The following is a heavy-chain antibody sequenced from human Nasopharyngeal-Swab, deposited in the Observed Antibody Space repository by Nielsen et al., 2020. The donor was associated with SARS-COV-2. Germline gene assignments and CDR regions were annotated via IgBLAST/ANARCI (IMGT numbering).Heavy chain of an antibody. CDR3: ARDLDYDFPYGMDV. CDR1: GYTFTGYY. CDR2: INPNSGGT. Sequence: ASVKVSCKASGYTFTGYYMHWVRQAPAQGLEWMGWINPNSGGTNYAQKFQGWVTMTRDTSISTAYMELSRLRSDDTAVYYCARDLDYDFPYGMDVWGQGTTVTVSS. V-gene: IGHV1-2*04. D-gene: IGHD3-3*01. J-gene: IGHJ6*02.